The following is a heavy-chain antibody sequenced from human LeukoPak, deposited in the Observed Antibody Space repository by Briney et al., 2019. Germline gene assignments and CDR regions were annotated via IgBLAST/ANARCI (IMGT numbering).Heavy chain of an antibody. CDR1: GFTFSSYA. CDR2: ISGSGGST. Sequence: GGSLRLSCAASGFTFSSYAMSWVRQAPGKELEWVSAISGSGGSTYYADSVRGRFTISRDNSKNTLYLQMNSLRAEDTAVYYCAKTLEMATTPGDYWGQGTLVTVSS. V-gene: IGHV3-23*01. D-gene: IGHD5-24*01. CDR3: AKTLEMATTPGDY. J-gene: IGHJ4*02.